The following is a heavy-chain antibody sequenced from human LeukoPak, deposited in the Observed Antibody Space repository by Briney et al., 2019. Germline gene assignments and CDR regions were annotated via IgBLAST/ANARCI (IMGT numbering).Heavy chain of an antibody. CDR1: RGSINSYY. J-gene: IGHJ4*02. Sequence: PSETLSLTRTLSRGSINSYYWSWIRQPPRKGLEWIGYIYYTGSTNYNPSLKSRVSISINASKTQLSLELSSVTAADTAVYYCARSPVRIAAPGRAFDSWGQGTLVTVSS. CDR3: ARSPVRIAAPGRAFDS. D-gene: IGHD6-13*01. CDR2: IYYTGST. V-gene: IGHV4-59*01.